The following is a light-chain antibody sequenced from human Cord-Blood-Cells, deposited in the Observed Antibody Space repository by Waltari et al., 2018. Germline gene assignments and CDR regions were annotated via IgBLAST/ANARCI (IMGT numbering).Light chain of an antibody. J-gene: IGKJ4*01. Sequence: DIVMTHSPDSLAVSLGASATINCKYSQSVLYSSNNKNYLAWYQQKPGQPPKLLIYWASTRESGVPDRFSGSGSGTDFTLTISSLQAEDVAVYYCQQYYSTPLTFGGGTKVEIK. CDR3: QQYYSTPLT. V-gene: IGKV4-1*01. CDR2: WAS. CDR1: QSVLYSSNNKNY.